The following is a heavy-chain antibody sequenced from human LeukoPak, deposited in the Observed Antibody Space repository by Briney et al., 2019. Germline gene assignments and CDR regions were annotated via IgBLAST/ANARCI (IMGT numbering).Heavy chain of an antibody. CDR1: GFTFSDYY. J-gene: IGHJ4*02. D-gene: IGHD3-22*01. V-gene: IGHV3-11*01. CDR2: SSSSGSTI. CDR3: ARVGGGAYDSSGYYYVFFDY. Sequence: GGSLRLSCAASGFTFSDYYMSWIRQAPGKGLEWVSYSSSSGSTIYYADSVKGRFTISRDNAKSSLYLQMNSLRAEDTAVYYCARVGGGAYDSSGYYYVFFDYWGQGTLVTVSS.